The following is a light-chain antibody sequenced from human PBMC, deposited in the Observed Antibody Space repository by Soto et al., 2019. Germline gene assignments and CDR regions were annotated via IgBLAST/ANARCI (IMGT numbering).Light chain of an antibody. V-gene: IGKV3-11*01. Sequence: EIVLTQSPATLSLSPGERATLSCRASQSVSSYLAWYQQKPGQAPRLLIYDASNRATGIPARFSGSGSGTVFTLTLSSLEPEDFAVYYCHQRSNWSWTFGQGTKVEIK. J-gene: IGKJ1*01. CDR2: DAS. CDR1: QSVSSY. CDR3: HQRSNWSWT.